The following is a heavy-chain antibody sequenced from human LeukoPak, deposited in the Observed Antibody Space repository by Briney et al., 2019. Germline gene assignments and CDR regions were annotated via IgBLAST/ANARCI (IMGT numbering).Heavy chain of an antibody. V-gene: IGHV4-34*01. CDR3: ARTAGTLGYYYYMDV. D-gene: IGHD6-13*01. CDR2: INHSGST. CDR1: GGSFSGYY. J-gene: IGHJ6*03. Sequence: SETLSLTCAVYGGSFSGYYWSWIRQPPGKGLQWIGEINHSGSTNYNPSLKSRVTISVDTSKNQFSLKLSSVTAADTAVYYCARTAGTLGYYYYMDVWGKGTTVTVSS.